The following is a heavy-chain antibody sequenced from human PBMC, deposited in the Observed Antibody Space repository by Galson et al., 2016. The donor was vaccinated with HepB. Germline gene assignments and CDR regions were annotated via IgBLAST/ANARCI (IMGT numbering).Heavy chain of an antibody. J-gene: IGHJ6*02. Sequence: SLRLSCAASGFTFSNYDMNWVRQAPGKGPEWVANINYRADYTSYADSVKGRFTISRDNSKNMLYLQMYSLRAEDTAVYYCTTDSDGSRTHCPPAPNYYYGLDVWGQGTTVTVSS. V-gene: IGHV3-23*01. CDR1: GFTFSNYD. CDR3: TTDSDGSRTHCPPAPNYYYGLDV. CDR2: INYRADYT. D-gene: IGHD2-2*01.